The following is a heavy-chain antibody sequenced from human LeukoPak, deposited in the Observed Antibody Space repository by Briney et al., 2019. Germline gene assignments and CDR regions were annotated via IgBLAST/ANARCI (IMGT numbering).Heavy chain of an antibody. Sequence: GGSLRLSCAASGFTFSSYAMSWVRQAPGKGLEWVSGISGSADTTYYADSVKGRFTLSRDNSKNTLFLQMNSLRAEDTAIYYCAKQPRGAQYYFDYWGQGILVTVSS. J-gene: IGHJ4*02. CDR2: ISGSADTT. CDR3: AKQPRGAQYYFDY. V-gene: IGHV3-23*01. CDR1: GFTFSSYA. D-gene: IGHD3-10*01.